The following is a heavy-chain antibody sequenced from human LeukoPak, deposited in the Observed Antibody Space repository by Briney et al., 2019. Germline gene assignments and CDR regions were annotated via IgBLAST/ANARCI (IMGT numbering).Heavy chain of an antibody. D-gene: IGHD3-22*01. Sequence: SETLSLTCSVFGGSISSYYWSWIRQPPGKGLEWIGYIHYSGSTNYNPSLKSRVTISVDTSNNQFSLKMTSVTAADTAVYYCARTLKWLAFDYWGQGTLVTVSS. J-gene: IGHJ4*02. V-gene: IGHV4-59*01. CDR2: IHYSGST. CDR3: ARTLKWLAFDY. CDR1: GGSISSYY.